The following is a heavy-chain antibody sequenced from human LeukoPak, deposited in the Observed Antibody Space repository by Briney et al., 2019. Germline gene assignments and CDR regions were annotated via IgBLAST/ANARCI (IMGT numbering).Heavy chain of an antibody. CDR1: GFTFSTFA. Sequence: TGGSLRLSCAASGFTFSTFAMIWVRQPPGKGLEWVSSIFPSGGEIHYADSVRGRFTISRDNSKSTLSLQMNSLRAEDTAVYYCAKASVWTMVRVVSYFDEWGQGIQVTVSS. J-gene: IGHJ4*02. CDR2: IFPSGGEI. CDR3: AKASVWTMVRVVSYFDE. V-gene: IGHV3-23*01. D-gene: IGHD3-10*01.